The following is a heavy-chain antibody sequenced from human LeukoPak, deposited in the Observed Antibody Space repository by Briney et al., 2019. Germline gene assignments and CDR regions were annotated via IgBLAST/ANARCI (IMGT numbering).Heavy chain of an antibody. J-gene: IGHJ3*02. V-gene: IGHV3-7*01. CDR3: ARDFPIVVVPAAIPAAFDI. CDR2: IKQDGSEK. D-gene: IGHD2-2*02. CDR1: GFTFSSYW. Sequence: GGSLRLSCAASGFTFSSYWMSWVRQAPGKGLEWVANIKQDGSEKYYVDSVKGRFTISRDNAKNSLYLQMNSLRAEDTAVYYCARDFPIVVVPAAIPAAFDIWGQGTMVTVSS.